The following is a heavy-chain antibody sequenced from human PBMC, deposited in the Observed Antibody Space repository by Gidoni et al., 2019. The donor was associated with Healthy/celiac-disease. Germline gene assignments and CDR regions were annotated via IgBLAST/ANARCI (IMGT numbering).Heavy chain of an antibody. CDR1: GFTCSSYG. CDR3: AKGGDGDRADYFDY. Sequence: QVQLVESGGGVVQPGTSPRLSCAASGFTCSSYGMHWVRQAPGTGVEWVAVISYDGSNKYYADSVKGRFTISRDNSKNTLYLQMNSLRAEDTAVYYCAKGGDGDRADYFDYWGQGTLVTVSS. V-gene: IGHV3-30*18. D-gene: IGHD7-27*01. J-gene: IGHJ4*02. CDR2: ISYDGSNK.